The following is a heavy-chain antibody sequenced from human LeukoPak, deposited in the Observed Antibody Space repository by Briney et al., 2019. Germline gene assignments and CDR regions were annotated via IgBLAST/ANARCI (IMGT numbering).Heavy chain of an antibody. J-gene: IGHJ3*02. CDR1: GFTFSSYW. D-gene: IGHD2-15*01. V-gene: IGHV3-74*01. CDR2: INSDGSST. CDR3: ARVRGYCSGGSCYRDLAFDI. Sequence: PGGSLRLSCAASGFTFSSYWMHWVRQAQGKGLVWVSRINSDGSSTSYADSVKGRFTISRDNAKNTLYLQMNSLRAKDTAVYYCARVRGYCSGGSCYRDLAFDIWGQGTMVTVSS.